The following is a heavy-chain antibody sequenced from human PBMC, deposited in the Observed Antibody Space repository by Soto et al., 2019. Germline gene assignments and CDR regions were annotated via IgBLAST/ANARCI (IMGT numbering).Heavy chain of an antibody. J-gene: IGHJ4*02. V-gene: IGHV3-64*01. CDR3: ARGSTVTTIDFDY. CDR2: ISSNGGST. D-gene: IGHD4-17*01. CDR1: GFTFSSYA. Sequence: GGSLRLSCAASGFTFSSYAMRWVRQAPGKGLEYVSAISSNGGSTYYANSVKGRFTISRDNSKNTLYLQMGSLRAEDMAVYYCARGSTVTTIDFDYWGQGTLVTVSS.